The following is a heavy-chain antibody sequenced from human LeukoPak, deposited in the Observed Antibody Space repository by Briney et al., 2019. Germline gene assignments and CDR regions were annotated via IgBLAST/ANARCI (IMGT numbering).Heavy chain of an antibody. CDR3: ARGDNSAFDI. V-gene: IGHV3-7*04. J-gene: IGHJ3*02. CDR1: GFTFRSYR. Sequence: HPGGSLGLSCAASGFTFRSYRMNWVRQAPEKGLEWVASIKQGESERYYVDSVNGQFTISRDNAKNSLYLQMNSLRAEDTAVYYCARGDNSAFDIWGQGTMVTVSS. D-gene: IGHD3-22*01. CDR2: IKQGESER.